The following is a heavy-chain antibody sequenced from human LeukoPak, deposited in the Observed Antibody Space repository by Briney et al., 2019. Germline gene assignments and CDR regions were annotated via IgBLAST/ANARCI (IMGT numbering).Heavy chain of an antibody. D-gene: IGHD1-26*01. Sequence: SETLSLTCAVSGGSISSSNWWSWVRQPPGKGLEWIGEIYHSGSTNYNPSLKSRVTTSVDKSKNQFSLKLSSVTAADTAVYYCARRLGIWGANEYYFDYWGQGTLVTVSS. V-gene: IGHV4-4*02. J-gene: IGHJ4*02. CDR3: ARRLGIWGANEYYFDY. CDR2: IYHSGST. CDR1: GGSISSSNW.